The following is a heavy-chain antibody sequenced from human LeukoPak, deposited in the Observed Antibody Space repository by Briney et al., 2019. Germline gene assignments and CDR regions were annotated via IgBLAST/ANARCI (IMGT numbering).Heavy chain of an antibody. V-gene: IGHV1-8*01. CDR2: MNPNSGNT. D-gene: IGHD6-13*01. CDR1: GYTFTSDY. Sequence: GASVKVSCKASGYTFTSDYINWVRRATGQGLEWMGWMNPNSGNTGYAQKFQGRVTMTRNTSISTAYMELSSLRSEDTAVYYCARCFSTSWYCYSDFWGQGTLVTVSS. CDR3: ARCFSTSWYCYSDF. J-gene: IGHJ4*02.